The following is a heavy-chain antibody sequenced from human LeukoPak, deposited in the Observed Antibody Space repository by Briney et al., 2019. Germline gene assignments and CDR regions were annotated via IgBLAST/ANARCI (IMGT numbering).Heavy chain of an antibody. CDR3: ARDLVLWFGELPLDY. V-gene: IGHV3-48*02. CDR2: ISSSSSTI. Sequence: PGGSLRLSCAASGFTFSNYVMSWVRQAPGKGLEWVSYISSSSSTIYYADSVKGRFTISRDNAKNSLYLQMNSLRDEDTAVYYCARDLVLWFGELPLDYWGQGTLVTVSS. CDR1: GFTFSNYV. J-gene: IGHJ4*02. D-gene: IGHD3-10*01.